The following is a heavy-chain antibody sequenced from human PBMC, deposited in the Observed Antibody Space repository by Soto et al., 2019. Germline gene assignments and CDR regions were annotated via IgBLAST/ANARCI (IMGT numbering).Heavy chain of an antibody. J-gene: IGHJ4*02. CDR2: IIPILGIA. Sequence: SVKVSCKASGGTFSSYTISWVRQAPGQGLEWMGRIIPILGIANYAQKFQGRVTITADKSTSTAYMELSSLRSEDTAVYYCARSWVPYSGSYNFDYWGQGTLVTVSS. V-gene: IGHV1-69*02. D-gene: IGHD1-26*01. CDR3: ARSWVPYSGSYNFDY. CDR1: GGTFSSYT.